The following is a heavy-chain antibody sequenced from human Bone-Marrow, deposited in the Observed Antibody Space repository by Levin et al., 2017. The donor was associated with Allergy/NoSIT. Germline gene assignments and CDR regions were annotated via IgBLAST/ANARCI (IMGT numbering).Heavy chain of an antibody. D-gene: IGHD3-22*01. CDR3: AKGSSGWFQEIDS. CDR2: ISGSGDMT. Sequence: GGSLRLSCTASGFTFDTYAMTWVRQAPGKGLAWVSAISGSGDMTSYADSVKGRFTVSRDNSKNILFLQMDSLRVEDTAVFYCAKGSSGWFQEIDSWGQGTLVTVSS. V-gene: IGHV3-23*01. J-gene: IGHJ4*02. CDR1: GFTFDTYA.